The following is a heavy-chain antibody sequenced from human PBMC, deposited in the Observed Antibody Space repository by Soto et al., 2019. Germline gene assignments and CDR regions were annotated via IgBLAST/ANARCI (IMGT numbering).Heavy chain of an antibody. CDR3: ARHISNFRYYYYAMDV. CDR2: IYHSGST. D-gene: IGHD4-4*01. CDR1: GGSISSSNW. V-gene: IGHV4-4*02. Sequence: SETLSLTCAVSGGSISSSNWWSWVRQPPGKGLEWIGEIYHSGSTNYNPSLKSRVTISVDKSKNQFSLKLSSVTAADTAMYYCARHISNFRYYYYAMDVWGQGTTVTVSS. J-gene: IGHJ6*02.